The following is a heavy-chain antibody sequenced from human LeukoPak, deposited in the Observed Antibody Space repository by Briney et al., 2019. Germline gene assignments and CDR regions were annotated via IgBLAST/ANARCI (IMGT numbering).Heavy chain of an antibody. D-gene: IGHD1-26*01. V-gene: IGHV3-9*01. CDR1: GFTFDDYA. CDR3: AKDRRELHTGYGMDV. CDR2: ISWNSGSI. J-gene: IGHJ6*02. Sequence: SGGSLRLSCAASGFTFDDYAMHWVRQAPGKGLEWVSGISWNSGSIGYADSVKGRFTISRDNAKNSLYLQMNSLRAEDTALYYCAKDRRELHTGYGMDVWGQGTTVTVSS.